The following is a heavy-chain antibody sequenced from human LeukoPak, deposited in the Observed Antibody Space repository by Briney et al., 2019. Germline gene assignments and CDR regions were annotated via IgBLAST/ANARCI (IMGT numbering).Heavy chain of an antibody. Sequence: GGSLRLSCAASGFTFSSYEMNWVRQAPGKGLEWVAFIRYDGSDKYYADSVKGRFTISRDNSKNTLYLQMNSLRAEDTAVYYCAKFEKTPGPFGWGQGTLVTVSS. CDR3: AKFEKTPGPFG. J-gene: IGHJ4*02. D-gene: IGHD3-16*01. V-gene: IGHV3-30*02. CDR1: GFTFSSYE. CDR2: IRYDGSDK.